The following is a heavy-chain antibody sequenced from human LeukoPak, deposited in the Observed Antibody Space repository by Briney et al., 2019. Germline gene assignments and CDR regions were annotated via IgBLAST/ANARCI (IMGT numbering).Heavy chain of an antibody. V-gene: IGHV3-74*01. J-gene: IGHJ4*02. Sequence: PGGSLRLSCTASGFVFSNYWMLWVRQAPGKGLEWVSLIQSDGSGTTYTDSMKGRFIISRDNAKNTLYLQMTSLTAEDTAVYYCARDNTGSIDHWGQGTLVTDSS. D-gene: IGHD2-8*02. CDR1: GFVFSNYW. CDR2: IQSDGSGT. CDR3: ARDNTGSIDH.